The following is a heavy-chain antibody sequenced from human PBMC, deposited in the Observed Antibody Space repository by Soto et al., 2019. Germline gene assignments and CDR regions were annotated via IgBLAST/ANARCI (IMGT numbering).Heavy chain of an antibody. V-gene: IGHV3-23*01. D-gene: IGHD6-19*01. Sequence: LXLSGGASGCTFCSYAMTWGRRAPVKGLEWVSTINDNGNLRYYAESVRGRLTISRDNSKNTLYLQLNNLRAEDSARYYCAKAFGDWYPFEKWGLGALVTFSS. CDR1: GCTFCSYA. CDR3: AKAFGDWYPFEK. J-gene: IGHJ4*02. CDR2: INDNGNLR.